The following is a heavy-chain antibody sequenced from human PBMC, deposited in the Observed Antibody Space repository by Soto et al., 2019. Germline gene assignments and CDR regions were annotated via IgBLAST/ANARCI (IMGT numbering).Heavy chain of an antibody. CDR3: ARHSGYGVLGDY. Sequence: EVQLLESGGGLVQPGGSLRLSCAASGFTFTSYAMSWVRQAPGKGLEWVSAISGSGGSTYYADSVKGRFTISRDNSKNTLYLQMNSLRAEDTAVYYCARHSGYGVLGDYWGQGTVVTVSS. CDR1: GFTFTSYA. CDR2: ISGSGGST. D-gene: IGHD5-12*01. V-gene: IGHV3-23*01. J-gene: IGHJ4*02.